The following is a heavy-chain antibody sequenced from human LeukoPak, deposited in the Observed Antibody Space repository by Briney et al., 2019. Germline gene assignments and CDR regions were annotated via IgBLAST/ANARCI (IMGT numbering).Heavy chain of an antibody. CDR3: AKDRAMVRGVIHDY. J-gene: IGHJ4*02. Sequence: GGSLRLSCAASGFTFDDYAMHWVWQAPGKGVEGVSGISWNSGSIGYADSVKGRFTISRDNAKNSLYLQMNSLRAEDTALYYCAKDRAMVRGVIHDYWGQGTLVTVSS. CDR1: GFTFDDYA. D-gene: IGHD3-10*01. V-gene: IGHV3-9*01. CDR2: ISWNSGSI.